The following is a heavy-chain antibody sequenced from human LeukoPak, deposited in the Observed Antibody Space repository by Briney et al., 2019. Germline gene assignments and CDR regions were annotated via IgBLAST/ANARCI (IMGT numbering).Heavy chain of an antibody. CDR2: ISWNSGSI. V-gene: IGHV3-9*01. CDR1: GFTFDDYA. Sequence: GRSLRLSCAASGFTFDDYAMHWVRQAPGKGLEWVSGISWNSGSIGYADSVKGRFTISRDNAKNSLYLQMNSLRAEDTALYYCAKVRDGDPYYFDYWGQGTLVTVSS. D-gene: IGHD4-17*01. J-gene: IGHJ4*02. CDR3: AKVRDGDPYYFDY.